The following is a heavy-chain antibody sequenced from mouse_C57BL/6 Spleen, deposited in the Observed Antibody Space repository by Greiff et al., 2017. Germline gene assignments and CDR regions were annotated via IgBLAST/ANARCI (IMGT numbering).Heavy chain of an antibody. Sequence: VQLQQSGAELVKPGASVKLSCTASGFNIKDYYMHWVKQRTEQGLEWIGRIDPEDGETKYAPKFQGKATITADTSSNTTYLQLSSLTSEDPAVYYCAPYYYGSSYAMGYWGQGTSVTVSS. D-gene: IGHD1-1*01. CDR1: GFNIKDYY. V-gene: IGHV14-2*01. CDR2: IDPEDGET. J-gene: IGHJ4*01. CDR3: APYYYGSSYAMGY.